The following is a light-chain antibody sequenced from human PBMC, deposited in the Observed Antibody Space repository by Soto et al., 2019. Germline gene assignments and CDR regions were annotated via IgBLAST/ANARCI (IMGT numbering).Light chain of an antibody. CDR2: ESS. CDR3: LRYQSWPLT. Sequence: EIVMKQSPATLSLSPGERATLSCRASQSVYSNLAWYQQKPGQTPRLLIYESSTRATGIPARFSGGGSGTAVTLPISSLQSEDLSDYFCLRYQSWPLTFGGGNKVEIK. J-gene: IGKJ4*01. CDR1: QSVYSN. V-gene: IGKV3D-15*01.